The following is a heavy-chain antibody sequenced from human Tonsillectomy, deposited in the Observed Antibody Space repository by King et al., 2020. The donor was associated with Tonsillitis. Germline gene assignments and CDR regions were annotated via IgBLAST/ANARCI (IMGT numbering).Heavy chain of an antibody. V-gene: IGHV2-26*01. CDR1: GFSLTNARMG. CDR3: ERVLLKHDYGTSGAVGFDP. D-gene: IGHD3-22*01. J-gene: IGHJ5*02. CDR2: IFANDEK. Sequence: TLKESGPVLVKPTETLTLTCTVSGFSLTNARMGVTWIRQPPGKALEWLTHIFANDEKSYSTSLKSRLTISKDTSRSQVVLTMTNMDPVDTATYYCERVLLKHDYGTSGAVGFDPWGQGTLVTVSS.